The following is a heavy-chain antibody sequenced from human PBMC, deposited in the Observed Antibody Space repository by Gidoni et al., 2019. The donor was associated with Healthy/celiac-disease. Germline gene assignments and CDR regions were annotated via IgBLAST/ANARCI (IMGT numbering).Heavy chain of an antibody. D-gene: IGHD2-2*01. V-gene: IGHV1-46*01. J-gene: IGHJ5*02. CDR2: INPSGGST. Sequence: QVQLVQSGAEVKKPGASVKVSCKASGYTFTSYYMHWVRQAPGQGLEWMGIINPSGGSTSYAQKFQGRVTMTRDTSTSTVYMELSSLRSEDTAVYYCAREVDGVVVVPAADNWFDPWGQGTLVTVSS. CDR1: GYTFTSYY. CDR3: AREVDGVVVVPAADNWFDP.